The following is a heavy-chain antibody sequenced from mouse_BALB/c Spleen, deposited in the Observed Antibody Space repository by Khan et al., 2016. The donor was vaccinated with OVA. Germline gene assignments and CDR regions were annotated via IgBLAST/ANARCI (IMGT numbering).Heavy chain of an antibody. CDR3: TVEWGARSSFAY. D-gene: IGHD3-3*01. J-gene: IGHJ3*01. CDR2: IYPSDSYT. CDR1: GYTFTNYW. Sequence: QVQLQQSGTELVRPGASVKLSCKASGYTFTNYWINWVRQRPGQGLEWIGNIYPSDSYTNYNQKFKDKATLTVDKSSSTAYMQLSSPTSEDSAVEYCTVEWGARSSFAYWGQGTLVTVSA. V-gene: IGHV1-69*02.